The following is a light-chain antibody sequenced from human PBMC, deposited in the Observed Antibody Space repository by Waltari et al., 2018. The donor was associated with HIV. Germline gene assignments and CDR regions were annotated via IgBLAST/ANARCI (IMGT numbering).Light chain of an antibody. Sequence: QSALTQPASVSGSPGQSITISCAGTSSDVGGYNYVSWFQPHPGKAPKLIIYDVTNRPPGGFNRFAGSKAGNAASLTISGLQADDEADYYCTSYTNIRTWVFGGGTKLTVL. V-gene: IGLV2-14*03. CDR3: TSYTNIRTWV. J-gene: IGLJ3*02. CDR2: DVT. CDR1: SSDVGGYNY.